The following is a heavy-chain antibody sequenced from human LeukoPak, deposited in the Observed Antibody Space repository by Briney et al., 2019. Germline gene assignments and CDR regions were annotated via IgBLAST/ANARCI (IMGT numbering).Heavy chain of an antibody. J-gene: IGHJ3*02. CDR3: ARHRGGYYYDSSGYYYLRVSAFDI. CDR2: IYYSGGT. V-gene: IGHV4-39*01. D-gene: IGHD3-22*01. Sequence: SETLSLTCSVSGGSISSRNYYWGWIRQPPGKKLEWIGSIYYSGGTYYNPSLKSRVTISVDTSKNQFSLKLGSVTAADTAVYYCARHRGGYYYDSSGYYYLRVSAFDIWGQGTMVTVSS. CDR1: GGSISSRNYY.